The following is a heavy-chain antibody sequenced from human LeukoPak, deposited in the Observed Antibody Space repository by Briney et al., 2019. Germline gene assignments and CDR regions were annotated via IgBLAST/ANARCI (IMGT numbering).Heavy chain of an antibody. Sequence: ASVKVSCKASGYTFTSYGISWVRQAPGQGLEWMGWISAYNGNTNYAQKLQGRVTMTTDTSTSTAYMELRSLRSDDTAVYYCARAAVRGVIIRNYYYMDVWGKGTTVTIS. CDR1: GYTFTSYG. V-gene: IGHV1-18*01. CDR2: ISAYNGNT. CDR3: ARAAVRGVIIRNYYYMDV. J-gene: IGHJ6*03. D-gene: IGHD3-10*01.